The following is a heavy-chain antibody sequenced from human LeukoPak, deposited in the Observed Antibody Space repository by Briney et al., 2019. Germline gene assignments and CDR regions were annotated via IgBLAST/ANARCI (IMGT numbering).Heavy chain of an antibody. D-gene: IGHD6-19*01. Sequence: GGSLRLSCAASGFTFSSFEMDWVRQAPGKGLKWVSYINSGGSTMYYADSVKGRFTISRDNAKNSLYLQMNSLRAEDTAVYYCARGEAVAAAEILQHWGQGTLVTVSS. J-gene: IGHJ1*01. CDR2: INSGGSTM. CDR1: GFTFSSFE. CDR3: ARGEAVAAAEILQH. V-gene: IGHV3-48*03.